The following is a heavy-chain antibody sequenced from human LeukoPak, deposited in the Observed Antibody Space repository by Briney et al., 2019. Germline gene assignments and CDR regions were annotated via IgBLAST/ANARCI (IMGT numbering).Heavy chain of an antibody. V-gene: IGHV3-53*01. D-gene: IGHD4-17*01. CDR3: ARERSRAFDI. J-gene: IGHJ3*02. CDR1: GFTVSSNY. CDR2: IYIGGST. Sequence: GGSLRLSCAASGFTVSSNYMSWVRQAPGKGLEWVSVIYIGGSTYYADSVKGRFTISRDNSKNPLYLQMNSLRAEDTAVYYCARERSRAFDIWGQGTMVTVSS.